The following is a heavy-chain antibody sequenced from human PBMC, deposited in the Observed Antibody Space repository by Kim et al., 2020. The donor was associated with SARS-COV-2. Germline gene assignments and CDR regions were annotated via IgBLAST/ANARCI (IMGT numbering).Heavy chain of an antibody. CDR3: ARGAGGQLSDYGMDV. V-gene: IGHV3-33*01. J-gene: IGHJ6*02. CDR2: IWYDGSNK. CDR1: GFTFISYG. D-gene: IGHD5-18*01. Sequence: GGSLRLSCAASGFTFISYGMHWVRQAPGKGLEWVAVIWYDGSNKYYADSVKGRFTISRDNSKNTLYLQMNSLRAEDTAVYYCARGAGGQLSDYGMDVWGQGTTVTVSS.